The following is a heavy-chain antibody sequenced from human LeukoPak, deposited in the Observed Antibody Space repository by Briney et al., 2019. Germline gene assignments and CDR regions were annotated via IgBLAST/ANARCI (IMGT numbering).Heavy chain of an antibody. CDR3: AKDQGYGSGTFLDY. D-gene: IGHD3-10*01. V-gene: IGHV3-30*18. J-gene: IGHJ4*02. Sequence: PGRSLRLSCAASGFTFTTYSMLWVRQAPDKGLEWVAVISYNGNNQYYADSVKGRFTISRDNSKNTLYLQMNSLRAEDTAVYYCAKDQGYGSGTFLDYWGLGTLVTVSS. CDR1: GFTFTTYS. CDR2: ISYNGNNQ.